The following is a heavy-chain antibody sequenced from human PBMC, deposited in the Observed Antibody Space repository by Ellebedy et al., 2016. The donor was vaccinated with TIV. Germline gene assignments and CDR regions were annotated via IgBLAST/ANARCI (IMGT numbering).Heavy chain of an antibody. CDR1: GFTLSHYA. D-gene: IGHD2-21*02. J-gene: IGHJ4*02. CDR3: VKDRGDIIRDFDY. CDR2: INNNGGNT. Sequence: GGSLRLSCSASGFTLSHYAMHWVRQAPGKGLEYVSAINNNGGNTYYADSVKGRFTISRDNSKNTLYLQMNSLRPEDTAMYYCVKDRGDIIRDFDYWGQGTLVTVSS. V-gene: IGHV3-64D*06.